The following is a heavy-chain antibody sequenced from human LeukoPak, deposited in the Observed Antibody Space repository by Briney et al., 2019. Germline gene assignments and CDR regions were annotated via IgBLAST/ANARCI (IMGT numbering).Heavy chain of an antibody. D-gene: IGHD3-16*01. Sequence: SETLSLTCAVYGGSFSGYYWSWIRQPPGKGLEWIGEINHSGSTNYNPSLKSRVTISVDTSKNQFSLKLSSVTAADTAVYYCARGFGGSWPIWEYWGQGTLVTVSS. V-gene: IGHV4-34*01. J-gene: IGHJ4*01. CDR2: INHSGST. CDR1: GGSFSGYY. CDR3: ARGFGGSWPIWEY.